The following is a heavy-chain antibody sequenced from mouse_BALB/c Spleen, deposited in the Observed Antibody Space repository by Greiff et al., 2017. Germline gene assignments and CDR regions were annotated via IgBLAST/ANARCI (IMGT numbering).Heavy chain of an antibody. Sequence: DVHLVESGGGLVQPGGSRKLSCAASGFTFSSFGMHWVRQAPEKGLEWVAYISSGSSTIYYADTVKGRFTISRDNPKNTLFLQMTSLRSEDTAMYYCARNYGSSYGAMDYWGQGTSVTVSS. CDR3: ARNYGSSYGAMDY. J-gene: IGHJ4*01. D-gene: IGHD1-1*01. V-gene: IGHV5-17*02. CDR1: GFTFSSFG. CDR2: ISSGSSTI.